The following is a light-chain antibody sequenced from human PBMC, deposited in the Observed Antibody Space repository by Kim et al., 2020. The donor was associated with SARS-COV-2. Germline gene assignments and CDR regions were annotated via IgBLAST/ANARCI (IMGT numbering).Light chain of an antibody. CDR1: SLRSYY. CDR3: NSRDSNDNVV. V-gene: IGLV3-19*01. Sequence: SSELTQDPAVSVALGHTVRITCQGDSLRSYYATWYQQKPGQAPILVIYGKNNRPSVIPDRFSGSSSGNTASLTITGTQAGDEADYYCNSRDSNDNVVFGGGTQLTVL. J-gene: IGLJ2*01. CDR2: GKN.